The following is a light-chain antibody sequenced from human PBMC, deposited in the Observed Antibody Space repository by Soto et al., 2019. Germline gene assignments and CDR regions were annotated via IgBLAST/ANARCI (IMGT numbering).Light chain of an antibody. Sequence: DIQMTQSPSTLSASVGDRVTITCRASQSISSWLAWYQQKPGKAPKLLIYDASSLESGVPSRFSGSGSGTEFTLTISSLQPDDFAPYYCQQYNSYSWTFGQGTKVEIK. CDR3: QQYNSYSWT. CDR1: QSISSW. J-gene: IGKJ1*01. V-gene: IGKV1-5*01. CDR2: DAS.